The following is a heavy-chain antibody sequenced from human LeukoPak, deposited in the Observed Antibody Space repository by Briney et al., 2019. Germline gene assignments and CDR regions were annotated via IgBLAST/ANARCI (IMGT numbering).Heavy chain of an antibody. CDR3: ARLLSIADTSAFDY. CDR2: IIPIFGTA. V-gene: IGHV1-69*05. J-gene: IGHJ4*02. D-gene: IGHD6-6*01. Sequence: ASVKVSCKASGGTFSSYAISWVRQAPGQGLEWMGGIIPIFGTANYAQKSQGRVTITTDESTSTAYMELSSLRSEDTAVYYCARLLSIADTSAFDYWGQGTLVTVSS. CDR1: GGTFSSYA.